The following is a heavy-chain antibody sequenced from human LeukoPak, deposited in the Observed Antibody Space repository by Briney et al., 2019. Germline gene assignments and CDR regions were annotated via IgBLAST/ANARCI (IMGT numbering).Heavy chain of an antibody. CDR2: IYYSGST. V-gene: IGHV4-39*01. Sequence: PSETLSLTCTVFGGSNSSSSNYWGWIRQPPGKGLEWIGSIYYSGSTYYNPSLKSRVTISVDTSKNQFSLKLSSVTAADTAVYYCARSVVVVTNWFDPWGQGTLVTVSS. CDR1: GGSNSSSSNY. CDR3: ARSVVVVTNWFDP. J-gene: IGHJ5*02. D-gene: IGHD3-22*01.